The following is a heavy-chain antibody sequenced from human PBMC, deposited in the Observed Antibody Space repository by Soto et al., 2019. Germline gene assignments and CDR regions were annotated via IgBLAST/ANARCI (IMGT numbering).Heavy chain of an antibody. J-gene: IGHJ6*02. CDR2: IYPGDSDT. CDR1: GYSSTSYW. Sequence: PGESLKISCKGSGYSSTSYWIGWVRQMPGKGLEWMGIIYPGDSDTRYSPSFQGQVTISADKSISTAYLQWSSLKASDTAMYYCARLRGGGYCSGGSCYSYYYYGMDVWGQGTTVTVSS. V-gene: IGHV5-51*01. D-gene: IGHD2-15*01. CDR3: ARLRGGGYCSGGSCYSYYYYGMDV.